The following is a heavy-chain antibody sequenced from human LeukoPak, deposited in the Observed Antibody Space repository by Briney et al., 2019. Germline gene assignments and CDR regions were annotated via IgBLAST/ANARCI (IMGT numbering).Heavy chain of an antibody. Sequence: PSETLSLTCTVSGDSISGYYWSWIRQPPGKGLEWIAYIYYSGSTNYNPSLKSRVTISLDPSKNQFSLKLNSVTAADTAVYYCARAPGAAIDWGQGTLVTVSS. CDR1: GDSISGYY. J-gene: IGHJ4*02. CDR3: ARAPGAAID. V-gene: IGHV4-59*12. CDR2: IYYSGST. D-gene: IGHD2-2*01.